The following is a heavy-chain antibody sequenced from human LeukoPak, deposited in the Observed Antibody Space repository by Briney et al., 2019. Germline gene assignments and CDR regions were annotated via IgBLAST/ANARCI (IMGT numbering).Heavy chain of an antibody. D-gene: IGHD6-19*01. J-gene: IGHJ4*02. CDR2: IKQDGSEK. CDR3: ARSPYTSGWYGVGY. V-gene: IGHV3-7*01. CDR1: GFTFSSFA. Sequence: PGGSLRLSCADSGFTFSSFAMSWVRQAPGKGLEWVANIKQDGSEKYYVDSVKGRFTISRDNAKNSLYLQLNSLRAEDTAVYYCARSPYTSGWYGVGYWGQGTLVTVSS.